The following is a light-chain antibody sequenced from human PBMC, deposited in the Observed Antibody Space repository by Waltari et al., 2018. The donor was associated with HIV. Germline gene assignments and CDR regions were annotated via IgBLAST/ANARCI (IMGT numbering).Light chain of an antibody. CDR2: TAT. V-gene: IGKV1-39*01. Sequence: DIQLTHSPSSLSASVGDRALMTCRPTRAINDYLNWSQKSPGEAPKPLISTATHLQSAVPSRITGSGDGTDYTLTISNLQPEDFPMYYCGQSYSVVMDTFGQGTKVE. J-gene: IGKJ2*01. CDR1: RAINDY. CDR3: GQSYSVVMDT.